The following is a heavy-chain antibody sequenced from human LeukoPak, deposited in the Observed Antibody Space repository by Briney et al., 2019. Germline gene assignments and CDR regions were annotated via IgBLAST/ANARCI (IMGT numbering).Heavy chain of an antibody. Sequence: ASVKVSCKASGYTFTGYYMHWVRQAPRQALEWMGRINPNSGGTNYAQKFQGRVTMTRDTSISTAYMELSRLRSYDTAVYYCARVSTMVRGVMTFDPWGQGTLVTVSS. CDR2: INPNSGGT. V-gene: IGHV1-2*06. D-gene: IGHD3-10*01. J-gene: IGHJ5*02. CDR1: GYTFTGYY. CDR3: ARVSTMVRGVMTFDP.